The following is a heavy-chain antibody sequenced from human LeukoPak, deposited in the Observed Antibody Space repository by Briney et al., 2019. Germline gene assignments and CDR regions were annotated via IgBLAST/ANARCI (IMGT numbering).Heavy chain of an antibody. CDR1: GGSISSGGYS. V-gene: IGHV4-30-2*01. Sequence: SQTLSLTCAVSGGSISSGGYSWSWIRQPPGKGLEWIGYIYHSGSTYYNPSLKSRVTISVDRSKNQFSLKLGSVTAADTAVYYCARVLTTDAFDIWGQGTMVTVSS. D-gene: IGHD4-11*01. J-gene: IGHJ3*02. CDR3: ARVLTTDAFDI. CDR2: IYHSGST.